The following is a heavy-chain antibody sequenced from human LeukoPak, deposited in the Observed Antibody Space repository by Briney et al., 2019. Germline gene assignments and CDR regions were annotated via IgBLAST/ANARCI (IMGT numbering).Heavy chain of an antibody. J-gene: IGHJ4*02. CDR1: GFTFSSYA. V-gene: IGHV3-30-3*01. Sequence: GGSLRLSCAASGFTFSSYAMHWVRQAPGKGLEWVAVISYDGSNKYYADSVKGRFTISRDNSKNTLYLQMNSLRAEDTAVYYCARDIRNFDYWGQGTLVTVSS. CDR2: ISYDGSNK. D-gene: IGHD2-2*02. CDR3: ARDIRNFDY.